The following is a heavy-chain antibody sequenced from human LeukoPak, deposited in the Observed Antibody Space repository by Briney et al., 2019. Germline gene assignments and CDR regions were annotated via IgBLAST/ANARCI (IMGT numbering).Heavy chain of an antibody. CDR2: INPSGGST. Sequence: ASVKVSCKASGYTFTSYYMHWVRQAPGQGLEWMGIINPSGGSTSYAQKFQGRVTMTRNTSISTAYMELSSLRSEDTAVYYCARRGSSWYWSYYYYYYMDVWGKGTTVTISS. CDR1: GYTFTSYY. V-gene: IGHV1-46*01. D-gene: IGHD6-13*01. CDR3: ARRGSSWYWSYYYYYYMDV. J-gene: IGHJ6*03.